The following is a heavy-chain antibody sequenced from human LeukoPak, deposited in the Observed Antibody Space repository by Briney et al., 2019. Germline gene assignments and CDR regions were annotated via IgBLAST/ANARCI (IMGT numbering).Heavy chain of an antibody. D-gene: IGHD3-22*01. V-gene: IGHV3-30*02. Sequence: PGGSLRLSCAASGFTFSSYGMHWVRQAPGKGLEWVAFIRYDGSNKYYADSVKGRFTISRDNSKNTLYLQMNSLRAEDTAVYYCAKETYYYDSSGSFDYWGQGTLVTVSS. J-gene: IGHJ4*02. CDR1: GFTFSSYG. CDR2: IRYDGSNK. CDR3: AKETYYYDSSGSFDY.